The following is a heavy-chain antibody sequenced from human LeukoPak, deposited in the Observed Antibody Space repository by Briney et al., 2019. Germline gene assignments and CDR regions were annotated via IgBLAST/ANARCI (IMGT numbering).Heavy chain of an antibody. CDR2: IIPIFGKA. Sequence: VASVKVSCKASGGTFSNYAINWVRQAPGQGLEWMGGIIPIFGKANYAQKFQGRVTITADESTRTAYMELRTLRSEDTAIYYCARGSGETGGYYYVYWGRGTPVTVSS. CDR3: ARGSGETGGYYYVY. CDR1: GGTFSNYA. D-gene: IGHD3-22*01. V-gene: IGHV1-69*13. J-gene: IGHJ4*02.